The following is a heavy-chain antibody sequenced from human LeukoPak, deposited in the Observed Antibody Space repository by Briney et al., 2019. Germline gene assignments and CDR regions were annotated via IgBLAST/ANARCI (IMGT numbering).Heavy chain of an antibody. Sequence: GGSLRLSCAASGFTFSIYAMSWVRQAPGKGLEWVSIITGSGGNSYYTDSVKGRFTLSRDNSKNTLFLQMNSLRAEDTAVYFCAKKSLWSGPFDYWGQGTLVTVFS. CDR3: AKKSLWSGPFDY. V-gene: IGHV3-23*01. CDR2: ITGSGGNS. J-gene: IGHJ4*02. CDR1: GFTFSIYA. D-gene: IGHD3-3*01.